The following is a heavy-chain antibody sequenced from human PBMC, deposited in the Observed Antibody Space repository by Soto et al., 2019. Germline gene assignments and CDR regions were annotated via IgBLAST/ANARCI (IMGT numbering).Heavy chain of an antibody. CDR1: GGTFSSYT. Sequence: QVQLVQSGAVVKKPGSSVKVSCKASGGTFSSYTISWVRQAPGQGLEWMGRIIPILGIANYAQKFQGRVTITADKSTSTAYMELSSLRSEDTAVYYCASYCGGDCQGWFVPWGQGTLVTVSS. CDR2: IIPILGIA. V-gene: IGHV1-69*02. CDR3: ASYCGGDCQGWFVP. D-gene: IGHD2-21*02. J-gene: IGHJ5*02.